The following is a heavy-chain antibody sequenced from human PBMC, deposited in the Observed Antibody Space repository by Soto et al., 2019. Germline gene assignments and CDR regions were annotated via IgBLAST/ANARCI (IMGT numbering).Heavy chain of an antibody. CDR1: GYTFTSYG. V-gene: IGHV1-18*01. Sequence: GASVKLSCKASGYTFTSYGISWVRQAPGQGLEWMGWISAYNGNTNYAQKLQGRVTMTTDTSTSTAYMELRSLRSDDTAVYYCARVHDYSNYDDPYDWFDPWGQGTLVTVSS. CDR3: ARVHDYSNYDDPYDWFDP. D-gene: IGHD4-4*01. J-gene: IGHJ5*02. CDR2: ISAYNGNT.